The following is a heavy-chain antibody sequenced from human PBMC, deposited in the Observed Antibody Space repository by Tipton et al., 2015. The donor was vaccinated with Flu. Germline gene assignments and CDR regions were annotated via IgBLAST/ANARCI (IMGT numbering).Heavy chain of an antibody. CDR3: AIGRTADY. D-gene: IGHD4-17*01. V-gene: IGHV3-23*01. Sequence: SLRLSCAASGFTFSDYAMSWVRQAPGKGLAWVSSILGGGVSTYYAESVKGRFTISRDNPKNTLYLQMNSLRADDTAFYYCAIGRTADYWRHGTLVSVSS. CDR1: GFTFSDYA. J-gene: IGHJ4*01. CDR2: ILGGGVST.